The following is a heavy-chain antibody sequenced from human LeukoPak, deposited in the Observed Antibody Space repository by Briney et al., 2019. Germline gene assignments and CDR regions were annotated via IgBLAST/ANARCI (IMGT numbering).Heavy chain of an antibody. CDR3: ARFTPRLSREKFDY. CDR1: GYTFTNYD. D-gene: IGHD3-3*02. Sequence: GASVKVSCKASGYTFTNYDINWVRQAPGQGLEWMGWISAYIGNTYYAQKFQGRVTMTTDTSTTTAYMELRSLRSDDTGVYYCARFTPRLSREKFDYWGQGTLVTVSS. V-gene: IGHV1-18*01. J-gene: IGHJ4*02. CDR2: ISAYIGNT.